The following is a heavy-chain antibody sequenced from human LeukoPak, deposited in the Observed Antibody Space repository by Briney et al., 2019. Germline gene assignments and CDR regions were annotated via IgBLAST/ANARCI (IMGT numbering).Heavy chain of an antibody. CDR1: GYTFTSYD. CDR2: MNPNSGNT. J-gene: IGHJ4*02. D-gene: IGHD6-19*01. Sequence: ASVKVSCKASGYTFTSYDINWVRQATGQGLEWMGWMNPNSGNTGYAQKFQGRVTMTRNTSISTAYMELSSLRSEDTAVYYCARVGRISIAVAGMVLNYWGQGTLVTVSS. V-gene: IGHV1-8*01. CDR3: ARVGRISIAVAGMVLNY.